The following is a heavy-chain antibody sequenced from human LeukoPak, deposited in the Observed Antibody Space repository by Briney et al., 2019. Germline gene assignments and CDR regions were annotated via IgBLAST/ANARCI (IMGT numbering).Heavy chain of an antibody. CDR2: IYSTGST. V-gene: IGHV4-4*07. Sequence: SETLSLTCTVSGGSTSSYYWSWIRQPAGKGLEWIGRIYSTGSTNYNPSLKSRVTMSVDTSKNQFSLRLRPVTAADTAVYYCARQIASAGTAGFDFWGQGALVTVSS. CDR3: ARQIASAGTAGFDF. CDR1: GGSTSSYY. D-gene: IGHD6-13*01. J-gene: IGHJ4*02.